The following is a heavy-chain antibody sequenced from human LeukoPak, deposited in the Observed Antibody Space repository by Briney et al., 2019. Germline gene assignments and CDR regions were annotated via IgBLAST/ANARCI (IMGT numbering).Heavy chain of an antibody. CDR3: ARSLSYYDILTWIGWFDP. V-gene: IGHV1-46*01. D-gene: IGHD3-9*01. CDR2: ISPSGGST. J-gene: IGHJ5*02. CDR1: GYTFTSNY. Sequence: GASVKVSCKAFGYTFTSNYMHWVRQAPGQGPEWMGVISPSGGSTTYAQKFQGRVTLTRDMSTSTDYMELSSLRSEDTAVYYCARSLSYYDILTWIGWFDPWGQGTLVTVSS.